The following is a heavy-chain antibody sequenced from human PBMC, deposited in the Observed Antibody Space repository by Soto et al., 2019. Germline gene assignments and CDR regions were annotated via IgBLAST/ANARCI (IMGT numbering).Heavy chain of an antibody. Sequence: SETLSLTCTVSGGSISSYYWSWIRQPPGKGLEWIGYIYYSGSTNYNPSLKSRVTISVDTSKNQFSLKLSSVTAADTAVYYCARQYGSSWYGHYYYGMDVWGQGTTVTVSS. J-gene: IGHJ6*02. CDR2: IYYSGST. CDR3: ARQYGSSWYGHYYYGMDV. V-gene: IGHV4-59*01. CDR1: GGSISSYY. D-gene: IGHD6-13*01.